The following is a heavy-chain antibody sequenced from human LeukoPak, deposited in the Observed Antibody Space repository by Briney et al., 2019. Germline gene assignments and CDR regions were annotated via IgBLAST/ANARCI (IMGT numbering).Heavy chain of an antibody. CDR3: AKRYCSSASGGSGMDV. Sequence: GGSLTLSCAASGFIFSSYGMHWVRQAPGKGLEWVALIRSDGSKTYYADSVEGRFTISRDNSKNTLYLQMYSLGADDTAVYYCAKRYCSSASGGSGMDVWGQGTTVTVSS. D-gene: IGHD2-2*01. CDR1: GFIFSSYG. CDR2: IRSDGSKT. V-gene: IGHV3-30*02. J-gene: IGHJ6*02.